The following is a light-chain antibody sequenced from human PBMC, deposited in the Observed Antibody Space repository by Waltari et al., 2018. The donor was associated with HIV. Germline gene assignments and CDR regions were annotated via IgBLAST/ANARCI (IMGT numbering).Light chain of an antibody. Sequence: DIVMTQSPDSLAVSLGERATINCKSSQSLLSSSNRKNNLAWYQQKPGQSPKLLIYWASTRQSGVPDRFRGSESGTDFTLTITRLQAEDGAVYYCQQYYSSPWTFGQGTKVELK. CDR1: QSLLSSSNRKNN. CDR3: QQYYSSPWT. CDR2: WAS. V-gene: IGKV4-1*01. J-gene: IGKJ1*01.